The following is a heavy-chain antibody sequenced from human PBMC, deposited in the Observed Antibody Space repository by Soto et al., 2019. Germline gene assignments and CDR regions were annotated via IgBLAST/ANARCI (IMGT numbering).Heavy chain of an antibody. Sequence: SETLSLTCAVYGGSFSGYYWSWIRQPPGKGPEWIGEINHSGSTNYNPSLKSRVTISVDTSKNQFSLKLSSVTAADTAVYYCAREGYYDFWSGYSNWFDPWGQGTLVTVSS. D-gene: IGHD3-3*01. CDR3: AREGYYDFWSGYSNWFDP. V-gene: IGHV4-34*01. CDR2: INHSGST. CDR1: GGSFSGYY. J-gene: IGHJ5*02.